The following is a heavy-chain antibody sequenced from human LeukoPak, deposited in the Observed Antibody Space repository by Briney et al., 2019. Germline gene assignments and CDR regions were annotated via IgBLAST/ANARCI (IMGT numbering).Heavy chain of an antibody. Sequence: GGSLRLSCAASGFTLRTYIINCVSQTPGKRLEWVASINQDGSKKNYVDSVKGRFTISRDNAKDSLYLQMNCLRAEDPAVYYCESAWSWGQGTLVTVSS. CDR1: GFTLRTYI. CDR3: ESAWS. V-gene: IGHV3-7*01. CDR2: INQDGSKK. D-gene: IGHD2-8*02. J-gene: IGHJ5*02.